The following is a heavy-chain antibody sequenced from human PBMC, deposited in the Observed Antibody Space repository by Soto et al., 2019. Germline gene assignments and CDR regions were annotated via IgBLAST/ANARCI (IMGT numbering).Heavy chain of an antibody. CDR1: WDNVSINIGA. CDR3: ATEKRAMPGSRGYFDY. CDR2: TLYGCKWHE. J-gene: IGHJ4*02. D-gene: IGHD2-2*01. Sequence: QVQLQQSGPRLVKPSQTLSLTCAISWDNVSINIGAWSWVRQSPLRVLEWLGRTLYGCKWHEDFSISMQCRILIKADTCKNQFSLQLIYVTPADTAVYFCATEKRAMPGSRGYFDYWGQGTLVTVSS. V-gene: IGHV6-1*01.